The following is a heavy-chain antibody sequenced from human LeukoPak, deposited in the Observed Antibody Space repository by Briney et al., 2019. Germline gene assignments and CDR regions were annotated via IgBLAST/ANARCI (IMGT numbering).Heavy chain of an antibody. CDR2: ISWNSGSI. Sequence: PGGSLRLSCAASGFTFSSYTMHWVRQAPGKGLEWVSGISWNSGSIGYADSVKGRFTISRDNAKNSLYLQMNSLRPEDMALYYCAKSVGAQPSDAFDIWGQGTMVTVSS. CDR1: GFTFSSYT. V-gene: IGHV3-9*03. CDR3: AKSVGAQPSDAFDI. J-gene: IGHJ3*02. D-gene: IGHD1-26*01.